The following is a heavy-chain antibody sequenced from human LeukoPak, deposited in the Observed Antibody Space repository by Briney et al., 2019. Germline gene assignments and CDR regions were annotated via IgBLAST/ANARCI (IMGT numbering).Heavy chain of an antibody. CDR1: GYTFTSYG. V-gene: IGHV1-18*01. CDR2: ISVYKGNT. Sequence: ASVKVSCKASGYTFTSYGITWVRQAPGQGLEWMGWISVYKGNTNYTQEHQGRVTMTAGTSTSTAYMELRSLRSDDSAVYYCARSEFVVIPAVTRYFDYWGQGTLVTVSS. CDR3: ARSEFVVIPAVTRYFDY. J-gene: IGHJ4*02. D-gene: IGHD2-2*01.